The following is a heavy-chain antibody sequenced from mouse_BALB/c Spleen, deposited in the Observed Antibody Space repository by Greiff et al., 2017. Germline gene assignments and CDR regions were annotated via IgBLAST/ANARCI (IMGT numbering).Heavy chain of an antibody. V-gene: IGHV5-4*02. CDR1: GFTFSDYY. Sequence: ESGGGLVKPGGSLKLSCAASGFTFSDYYMYWVRQTPEKRLEWVATISDGGSYTYYPDSVKGRFTISRDNAKNNLYLQMSSLKSEDTAMYYCARDYYGSSYAMDYWGQGTSVTVSS. D-gene: IGHD1-1*01. J-gene: IGHJ4*01. CDR3: ARDYYGSSYAMDY. CDR2: ISDGGSYT.